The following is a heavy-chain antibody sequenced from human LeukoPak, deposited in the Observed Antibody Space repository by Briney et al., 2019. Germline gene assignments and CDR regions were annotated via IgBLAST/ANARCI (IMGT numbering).Heavy chain of an antibody. D-gene: IGHD2-2*01. CDR2: FYSGGST. CDR3: AKEAYCSSTSCYRGAAFDI. V-gene: IGHV3-53*05. CDR1: GFTVSSNY. Sequence: GSLRLSCAASGFTVSSNYMNWVRQAPGKGLEWVSVFYSGGSTYYADSVKGRFTISRDNSKNTLYLQMNSLRAEDTAVYYCAKEAYCSSTSCYRGAAFDIWGQGTMVTVSS. J-gene: IGHJ3*02.